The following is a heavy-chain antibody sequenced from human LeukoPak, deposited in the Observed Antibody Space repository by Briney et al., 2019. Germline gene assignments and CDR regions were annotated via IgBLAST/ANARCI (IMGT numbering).Heavy chain of an antibody. Sequence: GASVKVSCKASGYTFTGYYMHWVRQAPGQGLEWMGWINPNSGGTNYAQKFQGRVTMTTDTSTSTAYMELRSLRSDDTAVYYCARDFAPNWYYDSSGLRTWGQGTLVTVSS. CDR3: ARDFAPNWYYDSSGLRT. V-gene: IGHV1-2*02. D-gene: IGHD3-22*01. CDR2: INPNSGGT. J-gene: IGHJ4*02. CDR1: GYTFTGYY.